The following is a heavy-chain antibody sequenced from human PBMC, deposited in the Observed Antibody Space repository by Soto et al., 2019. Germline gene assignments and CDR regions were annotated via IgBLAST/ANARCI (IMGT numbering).Heavy chain of an antibody. J-gene: IGHJ4*02. CDR1: GFTFSNYA. V-gene: IGHV3-23*01. Sequence: GGSLRLSCVASGFTFSNYAMTWVRQAPGKGLEWVSGISGSGALTYYADSVKGRFTFSRDNSKNTLYLQMNSLRAEDTAVYYCAKRPAYGGYYFDYWGQGTLVTVS. CDR3: AKRPAYGGYYFDY. CDR2: ISGSGALT. D-gene: IGHD4-17*01.